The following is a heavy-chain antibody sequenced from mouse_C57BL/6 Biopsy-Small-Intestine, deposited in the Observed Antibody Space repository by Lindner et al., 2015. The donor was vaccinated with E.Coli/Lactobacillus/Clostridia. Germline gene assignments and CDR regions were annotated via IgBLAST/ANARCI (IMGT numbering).Heavy chain of an antibody. CDR3: ASARGDGSFAY. J-gene: IGHJ3*01. V-gene: IGHV2-6*01. D-gene: IGHD2-3*01. CDR1: GFSLTSFG. CDR2: IWGDGST. Sequence: VQLQESGPGLVAPSQSLSITCTVSGFSLTSFGVDWVRQSPGKGLEWLGVIWGDGSTNYHSALISRLSISKDNSKSQVFLKMDSLQTDDTAMYYCASARGDGSFAYWGQGTLVTVSA.